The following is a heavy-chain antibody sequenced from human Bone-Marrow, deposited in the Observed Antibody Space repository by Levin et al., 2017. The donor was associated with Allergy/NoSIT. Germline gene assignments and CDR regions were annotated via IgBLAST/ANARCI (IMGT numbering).Heavy chain of an antibody. CDR3: ARPYGYYYYYMDV. Sequence: TGGSLRLSCAASGFSFSDSGMTWVRQAPGKGLEWVAYISSGGTAIYHADSVEGRFTISRDDAKNSLFLQMNSLRPEDAAIYYCARPYGYYYYYMDVWGMGTTVTVSS. CDR1: GFSFSDSG. CDR2: ISSGGTAI. V-gene: IGHV3-48*03. D-gene: IGHD2-21*01. J-gene: IGHJ6*03.